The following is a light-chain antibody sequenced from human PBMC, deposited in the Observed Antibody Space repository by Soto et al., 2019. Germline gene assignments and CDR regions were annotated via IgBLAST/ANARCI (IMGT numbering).Light chain of an antibody. V-gene: IGKV1-39*01. CDR1: QSISDY. J-gene: IGKJ3*01. CDR2: SAS. Sequence: DIQMTQSPPSLSASVGDRVTISCRASQSISDYLNWYQQKPGKAPKLLIYSASSLQSGVPSSFSCSGSGTDFTLTISSLQPEDFATYYCQQSFSTPRYTFGPGTKVDI. CDR3: QQSFSTPRYT.